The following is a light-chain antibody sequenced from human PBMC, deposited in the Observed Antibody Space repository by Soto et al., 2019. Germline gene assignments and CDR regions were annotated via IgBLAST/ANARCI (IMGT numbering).Light chain of an antibody. J-gene: IGLJ3*02. CDR3: SSYTSSSTWV. Sequence: QSLLTQPASVSGSPGQSITISCTGTSSDVGGYNYVSWYQQHPDKAPKLMIYEVSNRPSGVSNRFSGSKSGNTASLTISGLQAEDEADYYCSSYTSSSTWVFGGGTKLTVL. CDR2: EVS. V-gene: IGLV2-14*01. CDR1: SSDVGGYNY.